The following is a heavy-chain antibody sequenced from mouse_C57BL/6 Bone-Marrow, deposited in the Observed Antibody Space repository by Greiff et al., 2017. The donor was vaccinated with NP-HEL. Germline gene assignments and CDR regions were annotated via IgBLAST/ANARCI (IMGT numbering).Heavy chain of an antibody. CDR3: ARDYGSFYYYAMDY. Sequence: EVQLQQSGAELVKPGASVKLSCTASGFNIKDYYMHWVKQRTEQGLEWIGRIDPEDGETKYAPKVQGKATITCHTSSNTAYLQLSSLTSEDTAVYYCARDYGSFYYYAMDYWGQGTSVTVSS. J-gene: IGHJ4*01. D-gene: IGHD1-1*01. CDR1: GFNIKDYY. CDR2: IDPEDGET. V-gene: IGHV14-2*01.